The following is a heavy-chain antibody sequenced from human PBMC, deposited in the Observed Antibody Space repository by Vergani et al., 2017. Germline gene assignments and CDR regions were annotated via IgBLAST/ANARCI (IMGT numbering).Heavy chain of an antibody. CDR3: ARDGMIELGYYYYYGMDV. J-gene: IGHJ6*02. V-gene: IGHV4-39*07. CDR2: IYYSGST. CDR1: GGSISSSSYY. D-gene: IGHD3-16*01. Sequence: QLQLQESGPGLVKPSETLSLTCTVSGGSISSSSYYWGWIRQPPGKGLEWIGSIYYSGSTYYNQSLNSLVHISVDTSKNQFSLKLSAVTAADTAVYYCARDGMIELGYYYYYGMDVWGQGTTVTVSS.